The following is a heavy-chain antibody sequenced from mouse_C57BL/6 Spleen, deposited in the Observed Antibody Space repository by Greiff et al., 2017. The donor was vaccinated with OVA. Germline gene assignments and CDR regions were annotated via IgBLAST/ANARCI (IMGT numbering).Heavy chain of an antibody. D-gene: IGHD2-3*01. J-gene: IGHJ2*01. CDR2: IDPSDSYT. CDR1: GYTFTSYW. CDR3: ARRDGYYDYCDY. V-gene: IGHV1-69*01. Sequence: QVQLQQPGAELVMPGASVKLSCKASGYTFTSYWMHWVKQRPGQGLEWIGEIDPSDSYTKYNQKFKGKSTLTVDKSSSTAYMQLSSLTSEDSAVYYCARRDGYYDYCDYWGQGTTLTVSS.